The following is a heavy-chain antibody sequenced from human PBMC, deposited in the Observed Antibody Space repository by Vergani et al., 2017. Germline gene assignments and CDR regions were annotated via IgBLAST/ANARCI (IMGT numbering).Heavy chain of an antibody. CDR3: ARGAGKNTIFGVVIISYFDY. D-gene: IGHD3-3*01. CDR1: GGTFSSYA. V-gene: IGHV1-69*01. CDR2: IIPIFGTA. Sequence: QVQLVQSGAEVKKPGSSVKVSCKASGGTFSSYAISWVLQAPGQGLEWMGGIIPIFGTANYAQKFQGRVTITADESTSTAYMELSSLRSEDTAVYYCARGAGKNTIFGVVIISYFDYWGQGTLVTVSS. J-gene: IGHJ4*02.